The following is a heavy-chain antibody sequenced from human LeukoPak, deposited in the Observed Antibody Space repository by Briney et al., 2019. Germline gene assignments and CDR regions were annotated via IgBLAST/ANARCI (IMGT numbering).Heavy chain of an antibody. J-gene: IGHJ3*02. D-gene: IGHD3-22*01. V-gene: IGHV3-48*03. CDR2: ISSSGSTI. CDR1: GFTFSRYE. CDR3: PRTANYYDSSGYDAFDI. Sequence: TGGSLRLSCAASGFTFSRYEMNWVRQAPGKGLEWVSYISSSGSTIYYADSVKGRFTISRDNAKNSLYLQMNSLRAEDTAVYYCPRTANYYDSSGYDAFDIWGQGTMVTVSS.